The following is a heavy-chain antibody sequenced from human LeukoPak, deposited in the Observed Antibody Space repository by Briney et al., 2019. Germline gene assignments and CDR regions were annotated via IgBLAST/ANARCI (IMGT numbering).Heavy chain of an antibody. V-gene: IGHV3-21*01. CDR1: GFTFSSYS. Sequence: GGSLRLSCAASGFTFSSYSMNWVRQAPGKGLEWVSSISSSSSYIYYADSVKGRFTISRNNAKNSLYLQMNSLRAEDTAVYYCARTVVVVTAIRGYFDYWGQGTLVTVSS. D-gene: IGHD2-21*02. CDR3: ARTVVVVTAIRGYFDY. J-gene: IGHJ4*02. CDR2: ISSSSSYI.